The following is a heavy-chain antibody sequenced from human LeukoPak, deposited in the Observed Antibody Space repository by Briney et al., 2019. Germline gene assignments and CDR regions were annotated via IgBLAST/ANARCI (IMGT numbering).Heavy chain of an antibody. J-gene: IGHJ3*02. CDR2: IYHSGST. Sequence: SSETLSLTCTVSGYSISSGYYWGWIRQPPGKGLEWIGSIYHSGSTYYNPSLKSRVTISVDTSKNQFSLKLSSVTAADTAVYYCARRIPGIAVVFGAFDIWGQGTMVTVSS. D-gene: IGHD6-19*01. V-gene: IGHV4-38-2*02. CDR3: ARRIPGIAVVFGAFDI. CDR1: GYSISSGYY.